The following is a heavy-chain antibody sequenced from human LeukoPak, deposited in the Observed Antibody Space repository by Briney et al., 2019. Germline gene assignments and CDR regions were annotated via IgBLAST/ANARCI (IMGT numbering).Heavy chain of an antibody. Sequence: TLSLTCTVSGGSISSGDYYWSWIRQPPGKGLEWIGYIYYSGSTYYNPSLKSRVTISVDTSKNQFSLKLSSVTTADTAVYYCAREAPWQQGFDYWGQGTLVTVSS. CDR3: AREAPWQQGFDY. CDR1: GGSISSGDYY. D-gene: IGHD6-13*01. V-gene: IGHV4-30-4*08. CDR2: IYYSGST. J-gene: IGHJ4*02.